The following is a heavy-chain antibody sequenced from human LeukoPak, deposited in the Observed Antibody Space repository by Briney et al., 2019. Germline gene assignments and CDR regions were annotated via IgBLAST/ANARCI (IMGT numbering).Heavy chain of an antibody. J-gene: IGHJ3*02. Sequence: PGGSLRLSCAASGFTVSSNYMSWVRQAPGKGLEWVSVIYSGGSTYYADSVKGRFTISTDNAKNSVYLQMNSLRDEDTAVYYCARDRAYAFDNWGQGTMVTVSS. V-gene: IGHV3-66*01. CDR3: ARDRAYAFDN. CDR1: GFTVSSNY. CDR2: IYSGGST. D-gene: IGHD3-10*01.